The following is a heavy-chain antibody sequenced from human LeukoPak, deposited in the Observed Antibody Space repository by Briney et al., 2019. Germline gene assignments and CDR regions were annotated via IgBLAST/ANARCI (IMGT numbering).Heavy chain of an antibody. CDR2: ISGSGGST. CDR3: ATPSTVTTGWFDP. J-gene: IGHJ5*02. Sequence: GGSLRLSCAASGFTFSSYSMNWVRQAPGKGLEWVSAISGSGGSTYYADSVKGRFTISRDNSKNTLYLQMNSLRAEDTAVYYCATPSTVTTGWFDPWGQGTLVTVSS. D-gene: IGHD4-17*01. CDR1: GFTFSSYS. V-gene: IGHV3-23*01.